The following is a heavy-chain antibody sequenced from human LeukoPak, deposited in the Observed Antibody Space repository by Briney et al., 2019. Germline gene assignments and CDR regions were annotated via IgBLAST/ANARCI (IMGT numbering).Heavy chain of an antibody. CDR2: IYYSGST. Sequence: SSETLSLTCAVSGGSISSSSYYWGWIRQPPGKGLEWIGSIYYSGSTYYNPSLKSRVTISVDTSKNQFSLKLSSVTAADTAVYYCARQGSYSRTFDIWGQGTMVTVSS. CDR1: GGSISSSSYY. V-gene: IGHV4-39*01. CDR3: ARQGSYSRTFDI. J-gene: IGHJ3*02. D-gene: IGHD6-13*01.